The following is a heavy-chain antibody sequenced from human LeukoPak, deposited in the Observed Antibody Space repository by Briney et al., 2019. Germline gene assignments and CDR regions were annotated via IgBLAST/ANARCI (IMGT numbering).Heavy chain of an antibody. J-gene: IGHJ4*02. D-gene: IGHD2-2*01. V-gene: IGHV3-23*01. CDR1: GFTFSSYA. Sequence: GGSLRLSCAASGFTFSSYAMSWVRQAPGKGLEWVSAISGSGGSTYYADSVKGRFTISRDNSKNTLYLQMNSLRAEDTAVYYCANMHWTSCCQPETYYFDYWGQGTLVTVSS. CDR2: ISGSGGST. CDR3: ANMHWTSCCQPETYYFDY.